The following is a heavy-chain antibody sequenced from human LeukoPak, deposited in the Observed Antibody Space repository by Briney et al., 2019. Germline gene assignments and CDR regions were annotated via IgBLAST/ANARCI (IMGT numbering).Heavy chain of an antibody. CDR2: IYNNGST. J-gene: IGHJ4*02. CDR3: ARLSGYDWESVYDY. CDR1: GGSISSYY. D-gene: IGHD5-12*01. V-gene: IGHV4-59*01. Sequence: PSETLSLTCTVAGGSISSYYWSWIRQPPGKGLEWIGYIYNNGSTNNNPSLKGRVTISVDTSKKHFPLKLSSVTAADTAVYYCARLSGYDWESVYDYWGQGTLVTVSS.